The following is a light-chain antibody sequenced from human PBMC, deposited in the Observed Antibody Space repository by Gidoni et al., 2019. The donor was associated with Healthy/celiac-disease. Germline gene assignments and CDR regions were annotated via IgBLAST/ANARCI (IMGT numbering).Light chain of an antibody. J-gene: IGLJ2*01. CDR2: DDS. CDR3: QVWDSSSDTKV. V-gene: IGLV3-21*03. CDR1: NLGSKS. Sequence: SSVLTQPPSASVAPGKTARITCGGNNLGSKSVHWYQQKPGQAPVLVVYDDSDRPSGIPERFSGSNSGNTATLTISRVEAGDEADYYCQVWDSSSDTKVFGGGTKLTVL.